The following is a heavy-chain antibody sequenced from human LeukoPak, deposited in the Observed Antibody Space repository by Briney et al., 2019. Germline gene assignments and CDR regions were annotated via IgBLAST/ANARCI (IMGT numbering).Heavy chain of an antibody. CDR1: GFTFSSYS. D-gene: IGHD1-14*01. Sequence: GGSLRLSCAASGFTFSSYSMNWVRQAPGKGLEWVSSISSSSSYIYYADSVKGRFTISRDNAKNSLYLQMNSLRAEDTAVYYXXXXXXXXXXXSRKEYYYMDVWGKGTTVTISS. CDR2: ISSSSSYI. J-gene: IGHJ6*03. V-gene: IGHV3-21*01. CDR3: XXXXXXXXXXSRKEYYYMDV.